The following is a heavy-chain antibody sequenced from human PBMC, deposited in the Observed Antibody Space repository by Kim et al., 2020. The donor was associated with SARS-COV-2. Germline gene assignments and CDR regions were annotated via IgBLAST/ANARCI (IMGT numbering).Heavy chain of an antibody. CDR2: ISRSSSHT. CDR3: ASGLGTRFLESLYYFYG. V-gene: IGHV3-11*03. Sequence: GGSLRLSCTASGFTFNYYYMSWIRQAPGKGLQWISYISRSSSHTKYADSVKGRFTISRDNAKNSLYLQMSSLRAEDTAVYYCASGLGTRFLESLYYFYG. J-gene: IGHJ6*01. CDR1: GFTFNYYY. D-gene: IGHD3-3*01.